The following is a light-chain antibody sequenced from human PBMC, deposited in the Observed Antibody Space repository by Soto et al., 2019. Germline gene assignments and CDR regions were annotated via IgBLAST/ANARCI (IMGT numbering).Light chain of an antibody. Sequence: QSVLTQPPSASGTPGQRVTISCSGSSSNIGSNTVNWYQQLPGTAPKLLIYSNNQRPSGVPDRFSGSKSGTSASLAISGLQSEDEADYYCAAWDDSLNGQVVVFGGGTKLTVL. CDR1: SSNIGSNT. V-gene: IGLV1-44*01. CDR3: AAWDDSLNGQVVV. J-gene: IGLJ2*01. CDR2: SNN.